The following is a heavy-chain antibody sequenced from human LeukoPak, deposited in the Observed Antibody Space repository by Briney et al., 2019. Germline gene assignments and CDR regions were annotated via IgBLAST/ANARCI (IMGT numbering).Heavy chain of an antibody. D-gene: IGHD3-10*01. J-gene: IGHJ4*02. Sequence: SQTLSLTCAVSGGSISSGGYSWSWIRQPPGKGLEWIGYIYHSGSTYYNPSLKSRVTISVDRSKNQFSLKLSSVTAADTAVYYCARAVGNYSVSGSYYFDYCGQGTLVTVSS. V-gene: IGHV4-30-2*01. CDR2: IYHSGST. CDR1: GGSISSGGYS. CDR3: ARAVGNYSVSGSYYFDY.